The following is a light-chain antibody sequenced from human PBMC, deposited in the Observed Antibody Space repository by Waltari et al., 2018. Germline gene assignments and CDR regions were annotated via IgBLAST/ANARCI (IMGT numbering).Light chain of an antibody. CDR2: GDN. CDR1: SSTTRAGYD. J-gene: IGLJ3*02. Sequence: QSVLTQPPSVSGAPGQRVAISCAGRSSTTRAGYDLHWYQQVPGTAPKLLIYGDNNRPSGVPDRMSGSKSGTSGSLAISGLQAEDEADYYCQSYDSSVSGWVFGGGTKLTVL. CDR3: QSYDSSVSGWV. V-gene: IGLV1-40*01.